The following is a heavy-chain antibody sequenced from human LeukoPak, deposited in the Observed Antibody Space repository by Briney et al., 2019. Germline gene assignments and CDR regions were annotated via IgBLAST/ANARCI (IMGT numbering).Heavy chain of an antibody. CDR1: GLTFSSYA. D-gene: IGHD4-17*01. Sequence: PGGSLRLSCAASGLTFSSYAMSWVRQAPGKGLEWVSAISGSGGSTYYADSVKGRFTISRDNSKNTLYLQMNSLRAEDTAVYYCAKVSTGYGDYDYWGQGTLVTVSS. J-gene: IGHJ4*02. CDR2: ISGSGGST. V-gene: IGHV3-23*01. CDR3: AKVSTGYGDYDY.